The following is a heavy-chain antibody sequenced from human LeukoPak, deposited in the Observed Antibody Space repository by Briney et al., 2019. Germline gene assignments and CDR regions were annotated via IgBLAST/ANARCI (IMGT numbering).Heavy chain of an antibody. Sequence: GGSLRLSCAASGFTFSSYGIHWVRQAPGKGLEWVAFIRYDGSNKYYADSVKGRFTISRDNSKNTLYLQMNSLRAEDTAVYYCAKDAHYYYYYYMDVWGKGTTVTVSS. J-gene: IGHJ6*03. CDR3: AKDAHYYYYYYMDV. CDR2: IRYDGSNK. V-gene: IGHV3-30*02. CDR1: GFTFSSYG.